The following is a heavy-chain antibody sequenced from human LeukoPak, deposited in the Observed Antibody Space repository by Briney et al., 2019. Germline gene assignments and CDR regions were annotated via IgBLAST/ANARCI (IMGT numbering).Heavy chain of an antibody. J-gene: IGHJ3*02. Sequence: GASVKVSCKASGYTFTGYYMHWVRQAPGQGLEWMGWIDPNSGGTNYAQKFQGRVTMTRDTSISTAYMELSRLRSDDTAVYYCARDRSIAARALHLPDIWGQGTMVTVPS. CDR2: IDPNSGGT. CDR3: ARDRSIAARALHLPDI. D-gene: IGHD6-6*01. V-gene: IGHV1-2*02. CDR1: GYTFTGYY.